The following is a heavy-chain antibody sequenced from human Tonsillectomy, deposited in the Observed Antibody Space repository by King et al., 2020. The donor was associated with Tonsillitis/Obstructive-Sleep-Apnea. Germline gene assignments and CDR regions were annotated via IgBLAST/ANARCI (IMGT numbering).Heavy chain of an antibody. V-gene: IGHV1-24*01. CDR1: AYTLTELS. J-gene: IGHJ4*02. D-gene: IGHD1-1*01. CDR3: VCATDFLENCQ. CDR2: FDPEDGGT. Sequence: QLLQSGAEVKKPGASVKVSCKVSAYTLTELSIHWVRQTPGKGLEWMGSFDPEDGGTMYAQKFQGRVTMTEDTSTDTAYMELRSLGSEDTAVYDCVCATDFLENCQWGQGTLVTVSS.